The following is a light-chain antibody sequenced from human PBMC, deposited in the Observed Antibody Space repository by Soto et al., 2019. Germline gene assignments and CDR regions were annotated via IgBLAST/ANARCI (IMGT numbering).Light chain of an antibody. CDR2: KAS. V-gene: IGKV1-5*03. Sequence: DIQMTQSPSTLSASVGDRVTITCRASQSISTWLAWYQQKPGKASKLLIYKASSLESGVPSRFSGGGSGTEFTLTISSLQPDDFATYYCQQYNSYSPLTFGGGTKVDIK. CDR1: QSISTW. J-gene: IGKJ4*01. CDR3: QQYNSYSPLT.